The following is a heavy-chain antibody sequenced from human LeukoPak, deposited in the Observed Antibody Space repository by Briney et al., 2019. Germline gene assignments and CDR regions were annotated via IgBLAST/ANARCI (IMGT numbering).Heavy chain of an antibody. D-gene: IGHD1-1*01. CDR2: IYYTGTT. V-gene: IGHV4-59*02. CDR3: ARARYSHNWVPTIDY. Sequence: SETLSLTCTVSGDSVSSYYWSWIRQPPGKGLEWIGHIYYTGTTDYNPSLRSRVTISIDTPKNQFSLKLRSVTAADTAVYYCARARYSHNWVPTIDYWGQGTLVTVSS. J-gene: IGHJ4*02. CDR1: GDSVSSYY.